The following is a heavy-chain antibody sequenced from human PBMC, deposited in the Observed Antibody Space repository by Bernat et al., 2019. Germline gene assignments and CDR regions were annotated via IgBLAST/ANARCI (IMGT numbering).Heavy chain of an antibody. V-gene: IGHV3-30*18. D-gene: IGHD2-21*02. Sequence: QVQLVESGGGVVQPGRSLRLSCAASGFTFSSYGMHWVRQAPGKGLEWVAVISYDGSNKYYADSVKGRFTISRDNSKNTLYLQMNSLRAEDTAVYYCAKVVVTARRGAFDIWGQGTVVTVSS. CDR3: AKVVVTARRGAFDI. CDR1: GFTFSSYG. J-gene: IGHJ3*02. CDR2: ISYDGSNK.